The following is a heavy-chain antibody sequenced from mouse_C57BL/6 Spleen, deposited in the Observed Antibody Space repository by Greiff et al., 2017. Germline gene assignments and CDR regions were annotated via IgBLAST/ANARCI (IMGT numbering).Heavy chain of an antibody. CDR3: ATYDYDDYAMDY. CDR2: IWRGGST. V-gene: IGHV2-5*01. CDR1: GFSLTSYG. Sequence: QVQLQQSGPGLVQPSQSLSITCTVSGFSLTSYGVHWVRQSPGKGLEWLGVIWRGGSTDYNAAFMSRLSITKDNSKSQDFFKMNSLQADDTAIYYCATYDYDDYAMDYWGQGTSVTVSS. J-gene: IGHJ4*01. D-gene: IGHD2-4*01.